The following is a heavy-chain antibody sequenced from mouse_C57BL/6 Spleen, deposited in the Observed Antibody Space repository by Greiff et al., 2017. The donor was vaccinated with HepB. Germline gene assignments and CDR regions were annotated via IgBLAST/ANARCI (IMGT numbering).Heavy chain of an antibody. CDR2: IHPNSGST. V-gene: IGHV1-64*01. CDR1: GYTFTSYW. J-gene: IGHJ4*01. D-gene: IGHD3-3*01. CDR3: ARKGGRYYAMDY. Sequence: QVQLQQSGAELVKPGASVKLSCKASGYTFTSYWMHWVKQRPGQGLEWIGMIHPNSGSTNYNEKFKSKATLTVDKSSSTAYMQLSSLTSEDSAVYYCARKGGRYYAMDYWGQGTSVTVSS.